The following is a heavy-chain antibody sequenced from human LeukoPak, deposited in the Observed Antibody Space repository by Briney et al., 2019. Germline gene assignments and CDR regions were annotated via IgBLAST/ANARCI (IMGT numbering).Heavy chain of an antibody. CDR3: ARRDSSSWYAY. CDR2: IYPGDSDT. J-gene: IGHJ4*02. D-gene: IGHD6-13*01. CDR1: GYSFFNYW. Sequence: GESLKISCVGSGYSFFNYWIGWVRQMPGKGLEWMGIIYPGDSDTRYSPSFQGQVTISADKSISTAYLQWSSLRASDTAMYYCARRDSSSWYAYWGQGTLVTVSS. V-gene: IGHV5-51*01.